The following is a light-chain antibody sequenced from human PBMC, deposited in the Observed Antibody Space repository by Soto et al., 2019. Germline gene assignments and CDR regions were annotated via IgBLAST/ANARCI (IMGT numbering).Light chain of an antibody. Sequence: QSALTQPASVSGSPGQSITISCTGTSSDVGGYNYVSWYQHHPGKAPKLMIYDVTNRPSGVSNRFSGSNSGNTASLTISGLQAEDEADYYCTSYTTSSPYVVFGGGTKLTVL. V-gene: IGLV2-14*03. J-gene: IGLJ2*01. CDR2: DVT. CDR1: SSDVGGYNY. CDR3: TSYTTSSPYVV.